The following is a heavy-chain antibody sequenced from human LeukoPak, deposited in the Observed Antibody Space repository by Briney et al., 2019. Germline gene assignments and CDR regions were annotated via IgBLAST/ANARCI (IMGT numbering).Heavy chain of an antibody. CDR3: ARGSRSGVLRYFDWTTYYYYYMDI. CDR2: INPNSGGT. V-gene: IGHV1-2*02. Sequence: ASVKVSCKASGYTFTGYYMHWVRQAPGQGLEWMGWINPNSGGTNYAQKFQGRVTMTRDTSISTAYMELSRLTSDDTAVYYCARGSRSGVLRYFDWTTYYYYYMDIWGKGTTVTVSS. D-gene: IGHD3-9*01. CDR1: GYTFTGYY. J-gene: IGHJ6*03.